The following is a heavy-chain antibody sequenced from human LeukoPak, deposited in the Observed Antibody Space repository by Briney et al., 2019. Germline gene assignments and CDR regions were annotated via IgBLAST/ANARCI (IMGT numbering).Heavy chain of an antibody. J-gene: IGHJ3*02. D-gene: IGHD4-17*01. V-gene: IGHV3-48*02. CDR3: ARGPYGDYVDAFDI. CDR1: GFTFSSYW. CDR2: ITSSSSTI. Sequence: GGSLRLSCAASGFTFSSYWMNWVRQAPGKGLEWLSYITSSSSTIYYADSVKGRFTISRDNAKNSLYLQMNSLRDEDTAVYYCARGPYGDYVDAFDIWGQGTMVTVSS.